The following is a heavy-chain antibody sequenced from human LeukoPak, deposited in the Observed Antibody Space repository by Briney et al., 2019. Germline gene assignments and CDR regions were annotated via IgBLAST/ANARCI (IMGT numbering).Heavy chain of an antibody. J-gene: IGHJ4*02. CDR3: AKVLGYCGGDCYQNY. V-gene: IGHV3-23*01. Sequence: GGSLRLSCAASGFTFSSYAMSWVRQAPGKGLEWVSAISGSGGSTYYADSVKGRFTISRDNSKNTVYLQMNSLRAEDTAVYYCAKVLGYCGGDCYQNYWGQGTLVTVSS. CDR1: GFTFSSYA. D-gene: IGHD2-21*02. CDR2: ISGSGGST.